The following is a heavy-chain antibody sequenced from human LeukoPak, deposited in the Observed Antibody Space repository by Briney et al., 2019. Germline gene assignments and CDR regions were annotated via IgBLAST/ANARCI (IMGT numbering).Heavy chain of an antibody. J-gene: IGHJ4*02. CDR2: IYCSGST. CDR1: GGSISSYY. V-gene: IGHV4-59*01. Sequence: SETLSLTCTVSGGSISSYYWSWIRQPPGKGLEWIGYIYCSGSTNYNPSLKSRVTISVDTSKNQFSLKLSSVTAADTAVYYCARDHYSGSYFDYWGQGTLVTVSS. CDR3: ARDHYSGSYFDY. D-gene: IGHD1-26*01.